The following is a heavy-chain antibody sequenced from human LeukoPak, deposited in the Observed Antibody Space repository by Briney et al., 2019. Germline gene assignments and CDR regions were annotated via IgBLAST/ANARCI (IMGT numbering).Heavy chain of an antibody. D-gene: IGHD3-22*01. V-gene: IGHV4-39*01. CDR2: IYYSGST. J-gene: IGHJ4*02. CDR1: GGSISSSRYY. CDR3: ARFQYYYDSSGYYPREY. Sequence: SETLSLTCTVSGGSISSSRYYWGWIRQPPGKGLEWIGSIYYSGSTYYNPSLKSRVTISVDTSKNQFSLKLSSVTAADTAVYYCARFQYYYDSSGYYPREYWGQGTLVTVSS.